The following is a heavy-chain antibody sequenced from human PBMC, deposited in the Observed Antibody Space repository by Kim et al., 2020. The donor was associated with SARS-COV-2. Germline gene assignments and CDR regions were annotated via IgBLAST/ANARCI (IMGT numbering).Heavy chain of an antibody. CDR3: ARAPRRGIVLVDWFDP. CDR2: ISAYNGNT. Sequence: ASVKVSCKASGYTFTSYGISWVRQAPGQGLEWMGWISAYNGNTNYAQKLQGRVTMTTDTSTSTAYMELRSLRSDDTAVYYCARAPRRGIVLVDWFDPWGQGTLVTVSS. CDR1: GYTFTSYG. V-gene: IGHV1-18*01. D-gene: IGHD2-8*02. J-gene: IGHJ5*02.